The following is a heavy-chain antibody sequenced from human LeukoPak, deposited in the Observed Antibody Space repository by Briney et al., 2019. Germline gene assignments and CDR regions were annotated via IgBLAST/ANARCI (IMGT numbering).Heavy chain of an antibody. CDR2: INPNSGGT. J-gene: IGHJ4*02. Sequence: ASVKVSCKASGYTFTGYYMHWVRQAPGQGLEWMGWINPNSGGTNYAQKFQGRVTMTRDTSISTAYMELSRLRSDDTAVYYCARKRGAAMVPGFLDYWGQGTLVTVSS. CDR3: ARKRGAAMVPGFLDY. V-gene: IGHV1-2*02. D-gene: IGHD5-18*01. CDR1: GYTFTGYY.